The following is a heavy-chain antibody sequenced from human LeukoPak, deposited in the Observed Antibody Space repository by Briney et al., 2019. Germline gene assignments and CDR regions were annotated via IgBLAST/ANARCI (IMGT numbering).Heavy chain of an antibody. Sequence: SGGSLRLSCAASGFTFSTSTMNWVRQAPGKGLEWVSSISSSNDYIYYADSVKGRFTISRDNAKNSLYLQMNSLRAEDTALYYCAKGRNYGYVWGSYPPALYSDYWGQGTLVTVSS. D-gene: IGHD3-16*02. CDR1: GFTFSTST. CDR3: AKGRNYGYVWGSYPPALYSDY. V-gene: IGHV3-21*04. CDR2: ISSSNDYI. J-gene: IGHJ4*02.